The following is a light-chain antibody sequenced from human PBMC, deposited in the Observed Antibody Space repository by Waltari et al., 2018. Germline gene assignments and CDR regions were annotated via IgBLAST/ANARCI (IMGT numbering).Light chain of an antibody. CDR2: SSS. CDR1: KSNIGADFD. CDR3: QSYDTTLSAVV. J-gene: IGLJ2*01. V-gene: IGLV1-40*01. Sequence: QSVLTQPPSVSGAPGQRVTISCSGPKSNIGADFDVHWYPQVPGKAPKLLLHSSSNRPSGVSDRFSGFKSGASASLVITGLQAEDEAMDYCQSYDTTLSAVVFGGGTRLTV.